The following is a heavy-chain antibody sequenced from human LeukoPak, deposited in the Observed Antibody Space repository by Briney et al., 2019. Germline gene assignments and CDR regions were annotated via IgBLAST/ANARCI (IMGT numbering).Heavy chain of an antibody. V-gene: IGHV3-48*03. CDR1: GLTFSNYA. J-gene: IGHJ4*02. CDR2: ISSSGSTI. D-gene: IGHD4-23*01. CDR3: ARDYGGSSPFDY. Sequence: GGSLRLSCAASGLTFSNYAMSWVRQAPGKGLEWVSYISSSGSTIYYADSVKGRFTISRDNAKNSLYLQMNSLRAEDTAVYYCARDYGGSSPFDYWGQGTLVTVSS.